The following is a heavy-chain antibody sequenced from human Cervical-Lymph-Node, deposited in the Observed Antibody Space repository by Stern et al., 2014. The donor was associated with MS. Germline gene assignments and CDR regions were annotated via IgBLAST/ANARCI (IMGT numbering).Heavy chain of an antibody. Sequence: EDQLVESGGGLVQPGGSLTLSCAASGFTFGSYWMSWVRQAPGKGLEWVANIKQDGSEKYYVDYVKGRFIISRDNAKNTLYLQMNSLRVEDTALYYCTRGQTTSEYRGQGTLVTVSS. CDR1: GFTFGSYW. V-gene: IGHV3-7*01. CDR3: TRGQTTSEY. CDR2: IKQDGSEK. D-gene: IGHD1-1*01. J-gene: IGHJ4*02.